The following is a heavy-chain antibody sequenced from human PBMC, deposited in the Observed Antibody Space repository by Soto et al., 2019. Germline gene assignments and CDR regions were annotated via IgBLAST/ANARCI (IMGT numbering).Heavy chain of an antibody. CDR1: GFTFSSYG. Sequence: GGSLRLSCAASGFTFSSYGMHWVRQAPGKGLEWVAVIWYDGSNKYYADSVKGRFTISRDNSKNTLYLQMNSLRAEDTAVYYCARDHTITGTTLNYWGQGTLVTVSS. V-gene: IGHV3-33*01. CDR2: IWYDGSNK. J-gene: IGHJ4*02. CDR3: ARDHTITGTTLNY. D-gene: IGHD1-7*01.